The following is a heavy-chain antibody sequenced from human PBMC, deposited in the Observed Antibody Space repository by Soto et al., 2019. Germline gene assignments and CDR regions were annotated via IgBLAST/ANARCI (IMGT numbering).Heavy chain of an antibody. CDR1: GFTFSSYG. V-gene: IGHV3-48*02. Sequence: EVQLVNSGGGLVQPWGSRRLSCVASGFTFSSYGMNWVRQAPGKGLEWVSYISSGPVTTNYADSVKGRFTISRDNAKSSLYLQLNSLRDDDTAVYYCARGGAGRPDSWGQGTLVIVSS. J-gene: IGHJ4*02. D-gene: IGHD6-13*01. CDR2: ISSGPVTT. CDR3: ARGGAGRPDS.